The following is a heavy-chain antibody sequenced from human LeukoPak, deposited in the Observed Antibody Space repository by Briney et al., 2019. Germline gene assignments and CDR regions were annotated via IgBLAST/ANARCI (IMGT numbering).Heavy chain of an antibody. V-gene: IGHV3-33*01. CDR3: AGEPAGYCSGGSCYSPYYFDY. CDR1: GFTLSSDG. Sequence: RGSLRRSCAEDGFTLSSDGMDWVRQAQSKGLEWVAVIWYDGSNKYYADSVKGGFTISRDNSKNTLYLQMNSLRAEDTAVYYCAGEPAGYCSGGSCYSPYYFDYWGQGTLVTVSS. D-gene: IGHD2-15*01. J-gene: IGHJ4*02. CDR2: IWYDGSNK.